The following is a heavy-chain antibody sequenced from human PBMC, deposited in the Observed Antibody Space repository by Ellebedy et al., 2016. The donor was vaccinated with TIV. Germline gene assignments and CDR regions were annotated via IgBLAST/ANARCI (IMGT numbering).Heavy chain of an antibody. CDR3: ARDSDDILTGKDL. CDR1: GFTFSSYS. CDR2: ISSSSSYI. J-gene: IGHJ5*02. D-gene: IGHD3-9*01. V-gene: IGHV3-21*01. Sequence: GGSLRLXXAASGFTFSSYSMNWVRQAPGKGLEWVSSISSSSSYIYYADSVKGRFTISRDNAKNSLYLQMNSLRAEDTAVYYCARDSDDILTGKDLWGQGTLVTVSS.